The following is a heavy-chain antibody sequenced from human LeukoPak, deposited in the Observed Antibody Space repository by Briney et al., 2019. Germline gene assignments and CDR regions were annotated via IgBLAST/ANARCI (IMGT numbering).Heavy chain of an antibody. CDR3: AHGAMYQLDY. J-gene: IGHJ4*02. CDR2: IIGGGGST. V-gene: IGHV3-23*01. CDR1: GFPFSSHG. Sequence: PGGSLRLSCAASGFPFSSHGMSWVRQAPGKGLEWVSGIIGGGGSTYYADSVKGRFTISGDNSRNTLFLQMNSLRAEHTAVYYCAHGAMYQLDYWGQGTLVTVSS. D-gene: IGHD2-2*01.